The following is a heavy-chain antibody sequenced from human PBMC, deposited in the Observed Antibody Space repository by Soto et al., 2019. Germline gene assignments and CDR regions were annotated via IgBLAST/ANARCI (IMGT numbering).Heavy chain of an antibody. Sequence: EVQLVESGGGLVQPGGSLRLSCATSGFIFSTYTLNWVRQAPGKGLEWVSYISAASDTIYYADSVKGRFTISRDNDKNSLYLQMNSLRDEDTAVYYCARHYTTSRVEAWFDPWGQGTLVTVSS. J-gene: IGHJ5*02. V-gene: IGHV3-48*02. CDR2: ISAASDTI. CDR3: ARHYTTSRVEAWFDP. CDR1: GFIFSTYT. D-gene: IGHD3-3*01.